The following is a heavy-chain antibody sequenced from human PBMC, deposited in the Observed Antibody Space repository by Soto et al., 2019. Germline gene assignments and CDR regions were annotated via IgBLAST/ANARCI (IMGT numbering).Heavy chain of an antibody. CDR2: ISYDGSNK. CDR3: AGDHVVRGTNWFDP. CDR1: GFTFSSYA. D-gene: IGHD3-10*01. Sequence: QVQLVESGGGVVQPGRSLRLSCAASGFTFSSYAMHWVRQAPGKGLEWVAVISYDGSNKYYADSVKGRFTISRDNSKNTLYLQMNSLRAEDTAVYYCAGDHVVRGTNWFDPWGQGTLVTVSS. V-gene: IGHV3-30-3*01. J-gene: IGHJ5*02.